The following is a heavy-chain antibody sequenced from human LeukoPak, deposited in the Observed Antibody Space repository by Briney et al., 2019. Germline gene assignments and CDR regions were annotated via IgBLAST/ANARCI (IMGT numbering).Heavy chain of an antibody. D-gene: IGHD6-13*01. J-gene: IGHJ5*02. Sequence: SETLSLTCTVSGGSISSYYWSWIRQPPGKGLEWIGYIYYSGSTNYNPSLKSRVTISVDTSKNQFSLKLSSVTAADTAVYYCARVSSSSWSNWFDPWGRGTLVTVSS. CDR2: IYYSGST. CDR3: ARVSSSSWSNWFDP. V-gene: IGHV4-59*01. CDR1: GGSISSYY.